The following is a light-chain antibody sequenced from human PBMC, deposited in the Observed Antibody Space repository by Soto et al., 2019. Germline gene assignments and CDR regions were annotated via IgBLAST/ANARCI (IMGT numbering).Light chain of an antibody. V-gene: IGLV3-1*01. CDR2: QNT. CDR3: QAWDSSTGV. Sequence: YELTQPPSVSVSPGQTATIACSGDKLGDKYACWYQQKPGQSPVLVIYQNTKRPSGIPERFSGSNSGNTATLTISGTQAMDEADYYCQAWDSSTGVFGGGTKLTVL. CDR1: KLGDKY. J-gene: IGLJ2*01.